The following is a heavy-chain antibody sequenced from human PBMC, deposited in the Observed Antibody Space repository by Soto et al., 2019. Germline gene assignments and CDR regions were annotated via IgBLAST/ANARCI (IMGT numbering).Heavy chain of an antibody. CDR2: IRFDGSDI. D-gene: IGHD1-26*01. CDR1: EIIFSGYG. J-gene: IGHJ4*02. Sequence: QVQLVESGGGVVEPGRSLRLSCAVSEIIFSGYGMHWVRQAPGKGLVWVAVIRFDGSDIHYADSVKGRFTISRDNSKNTLYLQMDSLRAEDTAAYYCARDGVGGTVCSGYLDYWGQGALVTVSS. V-gene: IGHV3-33*01. CDR3: ARDGVGGTVCSGYLDY.